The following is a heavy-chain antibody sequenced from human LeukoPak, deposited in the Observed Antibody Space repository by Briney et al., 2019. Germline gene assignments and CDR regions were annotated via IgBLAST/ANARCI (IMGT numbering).Heavy chain of an antibody. D-gene: IGHD6-25*01. V-gene: IGHV3-30*18. J-gene: IGHJ4*02. CDR3: AKELGAADLFDY. Sequence: GTSLRLSRAASGFTFSAYGMHWVRQAPGKGLEWVAVTSFDGNVFYYADSVEGRFTISRDNSKNTLYLQMNTVRADDAAMYYCAKELGAADLFDYWGQGTLVTVSS. CDR2: TSFDGNVF. CDR1: GFTFSAYG.